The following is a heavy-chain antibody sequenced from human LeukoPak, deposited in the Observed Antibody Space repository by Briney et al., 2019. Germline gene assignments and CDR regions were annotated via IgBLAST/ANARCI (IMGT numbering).Heavy chain of an antibody. D-gene: IGHD6-13*01. CDR1: GYTFTSYG. J-gene: IGHJ3*02. CDR3: ARVAAAYAFDI. CDR2: ISAYNGNT. Sequence: ASVTVSCKASGYTFTSYGISWVRQAPGQGLEWMGWISAYNGNTNYAQKPQGRVTMTTDTSTSTGYMELRSLRADDTAGYYCARVAAAYAFDIWGQGTMVTVSS. V-gene: IGHV1-18*01.